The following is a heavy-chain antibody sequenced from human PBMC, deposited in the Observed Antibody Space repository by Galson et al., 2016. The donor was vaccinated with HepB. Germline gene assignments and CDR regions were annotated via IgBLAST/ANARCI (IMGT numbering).Heavy chain of an antibody. V-gene: IGHV1-2*02. D-gene: IGHD3-22*01. J-gene: IGHJ3*02. Sequence: SVKVSCKASGYTFSNYAITWVRQAPGQGLEWMGWINPNRGDTNYAQKFQGRVTMTRDTSISTAYMELSSMRSDDTAVYYCASLLYDISVTRTFNIWGPGTLITVSS. CDR1: GYTFSNYA. CDR2: INPNRGDT. CDR3: ASLLYDISVTRTFNI.